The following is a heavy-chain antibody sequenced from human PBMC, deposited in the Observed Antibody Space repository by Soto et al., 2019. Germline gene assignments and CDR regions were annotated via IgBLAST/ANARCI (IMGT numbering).Heavy chain of an antibody. CDR1: GYTFTSYY. J-gene: IGHJ5*02. CDR2: INPSGGST. Sequence: ASVKVSCKASGYTFTSYYMHWVRQAPGQGLEWMGIINPSGGSTSYAQKFQGRVTMTRDTSTSTVYMELSSLRSEDTAVYYCARSRIAVASLAKRWFDPWGQGTLVTVSS. D-gene: IGHD6-19*01. V-gene: IGHV1-46*01. CDR3: ARSRIAVASLAKRWFDP.